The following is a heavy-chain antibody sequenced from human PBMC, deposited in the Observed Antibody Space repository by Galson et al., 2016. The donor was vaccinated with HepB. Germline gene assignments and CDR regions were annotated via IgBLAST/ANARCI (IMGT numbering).Heavy chain of an antibody. V-gene: IGHV3-30*18. J-gene: IGHJ4*02. CDR2: LSYDGSKS. D-gene: IGHD3-16*01. CDR3: AKDLAIGLRGEFDY. CDR1: GFSFSSYA. Sequence: SLRLSCAASGFSFSSYAIHWVRQAPGKGLEWVAILSYDGSKSYYADSVKGRFTISRDNSKNTLYLQMNSLRAEDTAVYYCAKDLAIGLRGEFDYWGQGTLVTVSS.